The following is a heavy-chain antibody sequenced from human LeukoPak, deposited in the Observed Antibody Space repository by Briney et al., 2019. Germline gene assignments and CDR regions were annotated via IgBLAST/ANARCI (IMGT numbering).Heavy chain of an antibody. CDR1: GFSFSSYA. Sequence: GGSLRLSCAASGFSFSSYAMSWVRQAPGKGLEWVSGISGSGGSTYYADSVKGRFTISRDNSKNTLCLQMNSLRAEDTAVYYCAKSRGYSYGYYFDYWGQGTLVTVSS. V-gene: IGHV3-23*01. D-gene: IGHD5-18*01. J-gene: IGHJ4*02. CDR3: AKSRGYSYGYYFDY. CDR2: ISGSGGST.